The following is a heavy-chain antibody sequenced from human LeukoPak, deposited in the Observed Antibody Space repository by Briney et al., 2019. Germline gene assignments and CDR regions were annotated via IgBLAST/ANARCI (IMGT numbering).Heavy chain of an antibody. CDR2: ISGSGGST. Sequence: PGGSLRLSCAASGFTFSGYAMSWVRQAPGKGLEWVSAISGSGGSTYYADSVKGRFTISRDNSKNTLYLQMNSLRAEDTAVYYCAKDARGYSYGYLDYWGQGTLVTVSS. V-gene: IGHV3-23*01. J-gene: IGHJ4*02. CDR3: AKDARGYSYGYLDY. CDR1: GFTFSGYA. D-gene: IGHD5-18*01.